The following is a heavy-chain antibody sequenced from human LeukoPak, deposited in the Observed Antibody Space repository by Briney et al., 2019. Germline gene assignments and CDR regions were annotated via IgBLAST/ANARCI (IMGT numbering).Heavy chain of an antibody. CDR1: GFMFSRYW. V-gene: IGHV3-7*01. CDR2: IKRDESEK. CDR3: ATSQRVVVPAVFVDY. J-gene: IGHJ4*02. D-gene: IGHD2-2*01. Sequence: GGSLRLSCAASGFMFSRYWMSWVRQAPGKGLEWVANIKRDESEKYYVDSVKGRFTISRDNAKNSLYLQMNSLRAEDTAVYYCATSQRVVVPAVFVDYWGQATLVAVSA.